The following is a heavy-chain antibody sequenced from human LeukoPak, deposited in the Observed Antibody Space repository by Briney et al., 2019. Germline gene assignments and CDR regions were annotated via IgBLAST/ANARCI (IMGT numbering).Heavy chain of an antibody. CDR2: ISGSGGDT. J-gene: IGHJ3*01. CDR3: AKMGPGSGYFDAFDL. V-gene: IGHV3-23*01. CDR1: GFTLSSYA. D-gene: IGHD3-22*01. Sequence: PGGSLRLSCAASGFTLSSYAMSWVRQAPGKGLEWVSVISGSGGDTRYADSVKGRFTISRDNSKNTLYLQMNSLRVEDTAVYYCAKMGPGSGYFDAFDLWGQGTMVTVSS.